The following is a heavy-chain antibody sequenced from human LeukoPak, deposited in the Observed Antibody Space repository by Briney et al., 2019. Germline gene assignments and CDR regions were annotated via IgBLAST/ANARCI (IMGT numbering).Heavy chain of an antibody. J-gene: IGHJ5*02. Sequence: GGSLRLSCAASGFTFDDYGMSWVRPAPGKGLEWVSVIFTNGNTAYADSVKGRFTISRDNSKNMLYLQMNSLRAEDTAVYYCARDHYGLTSYPNPWGQGTLVTVSS. V-gene: IGHV3-66*01. CDR1: GFTFDDYG. D-gene: IGHD3-10*01. CDR2: IFTNGNT. CDR3: ARDHYGLTSYPNP.